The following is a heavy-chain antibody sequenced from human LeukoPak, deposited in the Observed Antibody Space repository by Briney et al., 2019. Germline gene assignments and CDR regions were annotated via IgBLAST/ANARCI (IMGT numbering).Heavy chain of an antibody. Sequence: ASVKVSCKTSGYIFIDYYIHWVRQAPGQGLEWMGWFNPNTGATKYAQKFQGRVTMTRDTSISTVYMEMRRLGSEDTAVYYCAKVFRGLDPFDIWGQGTMVTVSS. V-gene: IGHV1-2*02. D-gene: IGHD2/OR15-2a*01. CDR2: FNPNTGAT. CDR3: AKVFRGLDPFDI. J-gene: IGHJ3*02. CDR1: GYIFIDYY.